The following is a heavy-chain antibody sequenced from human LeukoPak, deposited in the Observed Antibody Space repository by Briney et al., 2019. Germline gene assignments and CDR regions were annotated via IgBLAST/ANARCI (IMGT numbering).Heavy chain of an antibody. CDR2: ISGSGDST. V-gene: IGHV3-23*01. CDR3: AKGEISSSWYDY. Sequence: GGSLRLSCAASGFTFSSYAMSWVRQAPGKGLEWVSAISGSGDSTYYADSVKGRFTISRDNSKNTLYLQMNSLRAEDTAVYYCAKGEISSSWYDYWGQGTLVTVSS. CDR1: GFTFSSYA. J-gene: IGHJ4*02. D-gene: IGHD6-13*01.